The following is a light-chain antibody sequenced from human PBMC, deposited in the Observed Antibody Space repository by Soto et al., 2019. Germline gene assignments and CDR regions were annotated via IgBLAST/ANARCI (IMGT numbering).Light chain of an antibody. V-gene: IGLV2-23*01. CDR1: SSDVGSYNL. J-gene: IGLJ2*01. CDR2: EGS. Sequence: QSALTQPASVSGSPGQSITISCTGTSSDVGSYNLVSWYQQHPGKAPKLMIYEGSKRPSGVSNRFSGSKSGNTASLTISGRQAEDEADYYCCSYAGSSTVGFGGGTKLTVL. CDR3: CSYAGSSTVG.